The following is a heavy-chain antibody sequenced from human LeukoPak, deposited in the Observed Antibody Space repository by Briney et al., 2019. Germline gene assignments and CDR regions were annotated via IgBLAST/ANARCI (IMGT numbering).Heavy chain of an antibody. D-gene: IGHD2-15*01. V-gene: IGHV3-21*06. CDR2: ITGSSNFI. Sequence: PGGSLRLSCATSGFIFSTYSLNWVRQAPGKGLEWVSSITGSSNFIYYADSEKGRFTISRDNAKNSLFLQMNSLRAEDTAMYYCARSEDYCSGGSCYAHWGQGILVTVSS. J-gene: IGHJ4*02. CDR3: ARSEDYCSGGSCYAH. CDR1: GFIFSTYS.